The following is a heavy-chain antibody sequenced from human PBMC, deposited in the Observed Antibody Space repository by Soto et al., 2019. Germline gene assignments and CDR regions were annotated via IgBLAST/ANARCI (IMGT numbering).Heavy chain of an antibody. CDR1: GFTFSTYW. J-gene: IGHJ4*02. Sequence: GGSLRLSCGASGFTFSTYWMGWVRQAPGKGLEWVANIKQDGSDKYYVDSVKGRFTISRDNTKNSLYLQMNSLRAEDTAFYYCARARCTSTSCFFDYWGQGTLVTVPS. V-gene: IGHV3-7*03. CDR2: IKQDGSDK. CDR3: ARARCTSTSCFFDY. D-gene: IGHD2-2*01.